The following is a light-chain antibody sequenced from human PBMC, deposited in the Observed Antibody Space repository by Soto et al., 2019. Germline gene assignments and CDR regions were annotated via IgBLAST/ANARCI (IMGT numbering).Light chain of an antibody. Sequence: DIQMTQSPSSLSASVRDRVTITCRASQGISSNLAWYQQKPGRAPKLLIFGASTLQSRVPSRFSGSGSGTDFTLTISSLQPEDFATYFCQKLNAYPPWTFGQGTKVDIK. V-gene: IGKV1-9*01. CDR3: QKLNAYPPWT. J-gene: IGKJ1*01. CDR2: GAS. CDR1: QGISSN.